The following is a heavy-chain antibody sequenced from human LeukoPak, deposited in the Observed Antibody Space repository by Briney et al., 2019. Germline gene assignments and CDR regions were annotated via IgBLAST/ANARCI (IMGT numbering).Heavy chain of an antibody. CDR2: IYYSGST. CDR1: GGSISSYY. Sequence: SETLSLTCTVSGGSISSYYWSWIRQPPGKGLGWIGYIYYSGSTNYNPSLKSRVTISVDTSKNQFSLKLSSVTAADTAVYYCARHHYRSEYYDILTGYYTPLYFDYWGQGTLVTVSS. J-gene: IGHJ4*02. V-gene: IGHV4-59*08. CDR3: ARHHYRSEYYDILTGYYTPLYFDY. D-gene: IGHD3-9*01.